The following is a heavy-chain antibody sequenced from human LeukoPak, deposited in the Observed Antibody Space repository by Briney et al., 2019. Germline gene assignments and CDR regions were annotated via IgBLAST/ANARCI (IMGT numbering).Heavy chain of an antibody. CDR1: GVTFSSCG. D-gene: IGHD1-14*01. CDR3: ARVYRRYFDY. J-gene: IGHJ4*02. CDR2: IQYDGSEI. Sequence: PGGSLRLSCAVSGVTFSSCGLHWVRQAPGKGLEWVAFIQYDGSEIYYADSVKGRFTISRDNAKNSLYLQMNSLRAEDTAVYYCARVYRRYFDYWGQGTLVTVSS. V-gene: IGHV3-30*02.